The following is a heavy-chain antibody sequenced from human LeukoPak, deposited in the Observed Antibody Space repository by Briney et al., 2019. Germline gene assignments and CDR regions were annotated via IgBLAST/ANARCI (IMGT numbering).Heavy chain of an antibody. D-gene: IGHD2-2*01. CDR3: ARRCRVVPGVHNVGRTQYYNGMDV. J-gene: IGHJ6*02. CDR2: IDASDGST. V-gene: IGHV1-46*01. Sequence: ASVKVSCTASGYIFTTYFVHWVRQAPGQGLEWMGIIDASDGSTSHAQKLQARVTMTRDTSTSTVYMELSSLRSEDTAVYFCARRCRVVPGVHNVGRTQYYNGMDVRGQGTTVTVSS. CDR1: GYIFTTYF.